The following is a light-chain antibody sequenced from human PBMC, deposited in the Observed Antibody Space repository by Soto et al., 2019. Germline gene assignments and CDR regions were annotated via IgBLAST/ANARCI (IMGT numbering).Light chain of an antibody. V-gene: IGKV4-1*01. CDR3: QQYYCSALT. CDR1: QNILSSATSKNS. J-gene: IGKJ1*01. CDR2: WAV. Sequence: DIVMTQSPDSVAVSLGDWATINCKSSQNILSSATSKNSLAWYQQKPGQPPKQLIAWAVTRESDVPDRCSGSGSGTDLTLASSRQQAVEVAIYYCQQYYCSALTVGRRTKVEIK.